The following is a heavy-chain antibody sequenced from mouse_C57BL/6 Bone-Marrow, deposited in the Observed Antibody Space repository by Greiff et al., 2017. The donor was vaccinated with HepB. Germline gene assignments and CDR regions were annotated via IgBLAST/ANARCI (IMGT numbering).Heavy chain of an antibody. CDR2: ISSGGSYT. J-gene: IGHJ1*03. CDR1: GFTFSSYG. CDR3: ARHDYGGYFDV. D-gene: IGHD1-1*01. Sequence: EVKLMESGGDLVKPGGSLKLSCAASGFTFSSYGMSWVRQTPDKRLEWVATISSGGSYTYYPDSVKGRFTISRDNAKNTLYLQMSSLKSEDTAMYYCARHDYGGYFDVWGTGTTVTVSS. V-gene: IGHV5-6*01.